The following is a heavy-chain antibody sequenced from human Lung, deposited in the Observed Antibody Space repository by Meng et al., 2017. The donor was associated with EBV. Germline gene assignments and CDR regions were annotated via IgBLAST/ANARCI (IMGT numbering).Heavy chain of an antibody. CDR1: GFTFSGSA. CDR2: IRSKANNYAT. D-gene: IGHD3-10*01. J-gene: IGHJ4*02. V-gene: IGHV3-73*02. Sequence: HLVESGGGWVQPRGSPKLSCAASGFTFSGSAMHWVRQASGKGLEWVGRIRSKANNYATSFGASVEGRFTISRDDSNNTAYLQMNSLKTEDTAVYYCTSRSYWGQGTLVTVSS. CDR3: TSRSY.